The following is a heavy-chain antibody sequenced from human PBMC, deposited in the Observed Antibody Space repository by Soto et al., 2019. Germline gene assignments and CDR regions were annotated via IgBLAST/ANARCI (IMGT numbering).Heavy chain of an antibody. J-gene: IGHJ6*02. V-gene: IGHV4-59*08. CDR2: VYSTGGT. D-gene: IGHD1-7*01. Sequence: QVQLQQSGPGLVKPSETLSLTCSVSSGPTSSHNWGWIRPTPGRGLEWIGYVYSTGGTSYNPSLNSRVTMSVVTAPNAISLTLTSVTAADAAVYYSGRHGIGKLHGLVEVWGQGTTVRVSS. CDR1: SGPTSSHN. CDR3: GRHGIGKLHGLVEV.